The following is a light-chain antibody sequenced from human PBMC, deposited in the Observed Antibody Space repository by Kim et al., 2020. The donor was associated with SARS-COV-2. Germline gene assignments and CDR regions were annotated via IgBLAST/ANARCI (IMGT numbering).Light chain of an antibody. CDR2: GAA. CDR1: QSVSSN. Sequence: GSQGERAAVSGRARQSVSSNVAWDKQKPGQAPRLFIYGAATRDKGIPARFRGRGSGTEFTLTISRLQSEEFAVYYCQQYNNWPYTFGQGTKLEIK. J-gene: IGKJ2*01. V-gene: IGKV3-15*01. CDR3: QQYNNWPYT.